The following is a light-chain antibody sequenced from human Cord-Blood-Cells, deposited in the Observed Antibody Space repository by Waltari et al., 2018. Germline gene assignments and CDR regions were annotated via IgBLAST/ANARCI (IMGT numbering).Light chain of an antibody. CDR2: GAS. Sequence: EIVMTQSPATLPVSPGERATLSCRASQSVSSNLAWYQPKPGQAPRFLIYGASTRATGIPARFSGSGSGTEFTLTISSLQSEDFAVYYCQQYNNWPPFTFGPGTKVDIK. V-gene: IGKV3-15*01. CDR1: QSVSSN. J-gene: IGKJ3*01. CDR3: QQYNNWPPFT.